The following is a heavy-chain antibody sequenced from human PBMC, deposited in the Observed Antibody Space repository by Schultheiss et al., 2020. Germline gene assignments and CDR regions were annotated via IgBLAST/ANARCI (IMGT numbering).Heavy chain of an antibody. CDR1: GGSISTYH. CDR3: ARRGSSNWFDP. J-gene: IGHJ5*02. V-gene: IGHV4-59*08. D-gene: IGHD3-10*01. CDR2: IFYSGST. Sequence: SETLSLTCTVSGGSISTYHWSWIRQAPGEGLEWIGYIFYSGSTNYNPSLKSRVTMSVDTSNNHFSLNLSSVTASDTAVYYCARRGSSNWFDPWGQGILVTVSS.